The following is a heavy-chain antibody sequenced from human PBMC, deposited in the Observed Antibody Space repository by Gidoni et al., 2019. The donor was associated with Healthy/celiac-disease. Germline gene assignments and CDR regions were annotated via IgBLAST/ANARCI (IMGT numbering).Heavy chain of an antibody. V-gene: IGHV3-66*01. CDR1: GFTVSSNY. CDR3: ARDPEADPPFDY. D-gene: IGHD6-19*01. CDR2: IYSGGST. Sequence: EVQLVESGGGLVQPGGSLRLSCAASGFTVSSNYMSWVRQAPGKGLEWVSVIYSGGSTYYADSVKGRFTISRDNSKNTLYLQMNSLRAEDTAVYYCARDPEADPPFDYWGQGTLVTVSS. J-gene: IGHJ4*02.